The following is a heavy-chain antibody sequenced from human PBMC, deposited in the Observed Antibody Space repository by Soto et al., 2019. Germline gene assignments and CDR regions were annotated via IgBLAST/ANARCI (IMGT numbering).Heavy chain of an antibody. Sequence: QVQLVQSGAEVKKPGSSVKVSCKASGGTFSSYTISWVRQAPGQGLEWMGRIIPILGIANYAQRFQGRVTITADKSTSTAYMELSSLRSEDTAVYYCAICRDGYTPRWEYWGQGTLVTVSS. D-gene: IGHD5-12*01. CDR1: GGTFSSYT. CDR2: IIPILGIA. CDR3: AICRDGYTPRWEY. V-gene: IGHV1-69*02. J-gene: IGHJ4*02.